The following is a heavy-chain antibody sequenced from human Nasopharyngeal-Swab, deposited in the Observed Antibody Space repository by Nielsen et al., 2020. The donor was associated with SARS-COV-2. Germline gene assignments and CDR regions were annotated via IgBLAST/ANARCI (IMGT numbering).Heavy chain of an antibody. CDR3: VGNNWNYGGVGY. D-gene: IGHD1-7*01. V-gene: IGHV3-21*01. CDR2: ISSSSSYI. Sequence: GGSLRLSCAASGFTFSSYSMNWVRQAPGKGLEWVSSISSSSSYIYYADSVKGRFTISRDNAKSSLYLQMNSLRAEDTAVYYCVGNNWNYGGVGYWGQGTLVTVSS. CDR1: GFTFSSYS. J-gene: IGHJ4*02.